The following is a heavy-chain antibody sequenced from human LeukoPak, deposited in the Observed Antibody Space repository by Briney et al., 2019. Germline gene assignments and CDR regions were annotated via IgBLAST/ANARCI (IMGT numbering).Heavy chain of an antibody. V-gene: IGHV4-34*01. D-gene: IGHD5/OR15-5a*01. Sequence: PSETLSLTCAVYGESFRAYYWTWLRQPPGKGLEWIGEISHSGSTNYNPSLKSRVTISVDTSKNQFSLRLSSVTAADTAVYYCARKSVSCWFDPWGQGTLVTVSS. J-gene: IGHJ5*02. CDR1: GESFRAYY. CDR2: ISHSGST. CDR3: ARKSVSCWFDP.